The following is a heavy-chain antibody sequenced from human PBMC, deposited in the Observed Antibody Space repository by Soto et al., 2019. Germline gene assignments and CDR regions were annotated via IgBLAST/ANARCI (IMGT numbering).Heavy chain of an antibody. V-gene: IGHV4-34*01. D-gene: IGHD1-26*01. CDR2: INHSGST. CDR3: ARGPDGGAGPFDY. CDR1: GGSFSGYY. J-gene: IGHJ4*02. Sequence: SETLSLTCAVYGGSFSGYYWSWIRQPPGKGLEWIGEINHSGSTHYNPSLKSRVTISVDTSKNQFSLKLSSVTAADTAVYYCARGPDGGAGPFDYWGQGTLVTVSS.